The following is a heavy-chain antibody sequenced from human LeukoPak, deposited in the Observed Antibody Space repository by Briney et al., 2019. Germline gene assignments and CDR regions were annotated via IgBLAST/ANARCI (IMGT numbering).Heavy chain of an antibody. CDR3: AKNSGSYPWGGYDAFDI. J-gene: IGHJ3*02. D-gene: IGHD1-26*01. V-gene: IGHV3-23*01. CDR2: ISGSGGST. Sequence: PGGSLRLSCAASGLTFSSYAMSWVRQAPGKGLEWVSAISGSGGSTYYADSVKGRFTISRDNSKNTLYLQMNSLRAEDTAVYYCAKNSGSYPWGGYDAFDIWGQGTMVTVSS. CDR1: GLTFSSYA.